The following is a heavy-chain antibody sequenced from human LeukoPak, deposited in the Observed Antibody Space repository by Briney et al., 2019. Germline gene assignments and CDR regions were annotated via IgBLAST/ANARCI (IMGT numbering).Heavy chain of an antibody. CDR3: ARDLYSYGANQDDY. V-gene: IGHV3-7*01. D-gene: IGHD5-18*01. CDR1: GFTLRSYW. CDR2: INQDASAK. J-gene: IGHJ4*02. Sequence: PGGSLRLSCAASGFTLRSYWMNWVRQAPGKGLEWVANINQDASAKSYVDSVRSRFTISRDDAKNSLHLQMNSLRAEDTAVYYCARDLYSYGANQDDYWGQGILVTVSS.